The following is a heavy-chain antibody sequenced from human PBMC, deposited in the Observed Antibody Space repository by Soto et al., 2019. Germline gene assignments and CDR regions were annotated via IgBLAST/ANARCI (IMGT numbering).Heavy chain of an antibody. Sequence: EVQLAESGGGPVKPGGSLRLSCVVSGFTFSDYSMNWVRQAPGKGLEWVSSITKSGYMSYADSMKGRFTISRDNAKNSLHLQMSGLSAEDTAVYYCARGGQYDSRGYYHPFDYWGQGTLVTVSS. CDR2: ITKSGYM. CDR3: ARGGQYDSRGYYHPFDY. V-gene: IGHV3-21*06. CDR1: GFTFSDYS. J-gene: IGHJ4*02. D-gene: IGHD3-22*01.